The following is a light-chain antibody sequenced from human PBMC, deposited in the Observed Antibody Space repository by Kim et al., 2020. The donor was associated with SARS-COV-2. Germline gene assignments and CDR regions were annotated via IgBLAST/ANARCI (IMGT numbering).Light chain of an antibody. V-gene: IGLV4-60*03. CDR1: SGDSHYI. J-gene: IGLJ3*02. Sequence: SSVKLTCAQRSGDSHYIIAGHQQHPGKAPRYLMKLEGCGSYKKGSVVPERVSGAISVADRYLTISALQSVEEADYYCETWDSNTWVFGGGTRLTAL. CDR3: ETWDSNTWV. CDR2: LEGCGSY.